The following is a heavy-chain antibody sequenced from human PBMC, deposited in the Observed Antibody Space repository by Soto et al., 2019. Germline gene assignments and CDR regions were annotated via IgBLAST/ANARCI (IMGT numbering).Heavy chain of an antibody. D-gene: IGHD2-15*01. CDR2: MDPNSGKT. CDR3: ARYDPVVRDAFDI. J-gene: IGHJ3*02. CDR1: GYTFTSYE. Sequence: EASVKVSCKASGYTFTSYEIEWVRQATGQGPEWMGWMDPNSGKTGYAQKFQGRVTMTWNTSITTAYMELSGLRSEDTAVYYCARYDPVVRDAFDIWGQGTMVTVSS. V-gene: IGHV1-8*01.